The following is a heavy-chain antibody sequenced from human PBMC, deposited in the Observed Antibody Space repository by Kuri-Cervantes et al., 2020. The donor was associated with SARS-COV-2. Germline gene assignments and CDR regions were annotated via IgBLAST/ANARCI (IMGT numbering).Heavy chain of an antibody. D-gene: IGHD1-26*01. Sequence: ASVKVSCKASGYTFTGHYMHWVRQAPGQGLEWMGGINPNSGGTNYAQKFQGRVTMTRDTSISTAYMELSRLRSDDTAVYYCARVVGGGSYYAWGYWGQGTLVTVSS. J-gene: IGHJ4*02. CDR2: INPNSGGT. CDR3: ARVVGGGSYYAWGY. CDR1: GYTFTGHY. V-gene: IGHV1-2*02.